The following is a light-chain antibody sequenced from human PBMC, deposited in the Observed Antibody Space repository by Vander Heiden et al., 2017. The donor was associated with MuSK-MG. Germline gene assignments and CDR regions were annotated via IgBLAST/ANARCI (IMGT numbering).Light chain of an antibody. CDR2: NVN. CDR3: CSDTSSSTYV. Sequence: QSALIQPPSVSGSPGQSVTISCTGTSSAVGSYDYVSWYQQHPGTVPKPMIYNVNTQPSGAPGRFSGSKSGTTASITISGLEAEDAADYQCCSDTSSSTYVFGTGTKLTVL. V-gene: IGLV2-11*01. CDR1: SSAVGSYDY. J-gene: IGLJ1*01.